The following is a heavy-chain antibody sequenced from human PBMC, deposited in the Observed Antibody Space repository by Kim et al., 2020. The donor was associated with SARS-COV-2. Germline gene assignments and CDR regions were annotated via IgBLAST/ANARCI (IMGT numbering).Heavy chain of an antibody. CDR3: AKVVVMDDYNYYYYYGMDV. D-gene: IGHD3-16*01. V-gene: IGHV3-23*01. J-gene: IGHJ6*02. CDR2: ISGGGVNK. CDR1: GFTFDIYA. Sequence: GGSLRLSCVASGFTFDIYAMTWVRQAPGKGLEWVSVISGGGVNKFYADSVRGRFTISRDNSKNTLFLQMNSLRDEDTALYYCAKVVVMDDYNYYYYYGMDVCGQGTTVTVFS.